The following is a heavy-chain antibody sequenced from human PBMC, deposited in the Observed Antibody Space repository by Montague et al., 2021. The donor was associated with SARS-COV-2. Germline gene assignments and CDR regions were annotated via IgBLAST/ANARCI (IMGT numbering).Heavy chain of an antibody. V-gene: IGHV3-30*14. CDR1: GFTFSSYA. Sequence: SLRLSCAASGFTFSSYAMHWVRQAPGKGLEWVAVISYDGSNKYYADSVKGRFTISRDSSKNTLYLQMNSLRAEDTAVYYCARVYGSGSYYGVGMDVWGQGTTVTVSS. J-gene: IGHJ6*02. D-gene: IGHD3-10*01. CDR3: ARVYGSGSYYGVGMDV. CDR2: ISYDGSNK.